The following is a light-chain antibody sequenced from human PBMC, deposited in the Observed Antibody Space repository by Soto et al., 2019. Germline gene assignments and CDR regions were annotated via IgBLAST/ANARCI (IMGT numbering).Light chain of an antibody. CDR2: AAL. V-gene: IGKV1-27*01. CDR1: QDIGNY. Sequence: DIQMTQSPSSLSASVGDRVTISCRASQDIGNYLAWYQQRPGRVPKLLIYAALTLQSGVPSRFSGRRSGTDFSLTISSLQPVDVATYYCQKYNSAPRSFTFGPGTKVDIK. J-gene: IGKJ3*01. CDR3: QKYNSAPRSFT.